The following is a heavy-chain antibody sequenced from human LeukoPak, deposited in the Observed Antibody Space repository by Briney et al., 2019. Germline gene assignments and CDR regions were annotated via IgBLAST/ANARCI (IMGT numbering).Heavy chain of an antibody. D-gene: IGHD6-19*01. Sequence: SETLSLTCTVSGGSISSYYWSWIRQPPGKGLEWIGWSYHRGSTSYNPSLKSRVAISVDTSKNQFSLKLSSVTAADTAVYYCARAMIGDRSSGWIPVLPDPPPYYFDYWGQGTLVTVSS. CDR3: ARAMIGDRSSGWIPVLPDPPPYYFDY. V-gene: IGHV4-59*01. CDR1: GGSISSYY. J-gene: IGHJ4*02. CDR2: SYHRGST.